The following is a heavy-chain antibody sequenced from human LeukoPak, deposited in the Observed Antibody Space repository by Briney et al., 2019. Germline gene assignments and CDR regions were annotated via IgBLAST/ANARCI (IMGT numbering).Heavy chain of an antibody. CDR1: GFTFSSYA. V-gene: IGHV3-23*01. J-gene: IGHJ6*02. D-gene: IGHD6-13*01. CDR2: ISGSGGST. Sequence: GASLRLSCAASGFTFSSYAMSWVRQAPGKGLEWVSAISGSGGSTYYADSVKGRFTISRDNSKNTPYLQMNSLRAEDTAVYYCAKDEQQLDSIYYYYGMDVWGQGTTVTVSS. CDR3: AKDEQQLDSIYYYYGMDV.